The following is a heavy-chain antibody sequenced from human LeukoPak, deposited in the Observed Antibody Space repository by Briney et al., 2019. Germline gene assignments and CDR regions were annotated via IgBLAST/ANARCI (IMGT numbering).Heavy chain of an antibody. Sequence: GESLKIPCKGSGYSFTSYWIGWVRQMPGKGLEWMGIIYPGDSDTRYSPSFQGQVTISADKSISTAYLQWSSLKASDTAMYYCARRSLVDYYYMDVWGKGTTVTISS. CDR1: GYSFTSYW. CDR3: ARRSLVDYYYMDV. J-gene: IGHJ6*03. V-gene: IGHV5-51*01. CDR2: IYPGDSDT.